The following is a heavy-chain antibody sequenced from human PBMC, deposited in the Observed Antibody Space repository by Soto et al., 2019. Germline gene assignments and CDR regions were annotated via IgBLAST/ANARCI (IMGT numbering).Heavy chain of an antibody. J-gene: IGHJ6*02. CDR3: ARDPVKRKDDFWSGWGYYYYGMDV. CDR1: GYTFTGYY. D-gene: IGHD3-3*01. V-gene: IGHV1-2*04. CDR2: INPNSGGT. Sequence: ASVKVSCKASGYTFTGYYMHWVRQAPGQGLEWMGWINPNSGGTNYAQKFQGWVTMTRDTSISTAYMELSRLRSDDTAVYYCARDPVKRKDDFWSGWGYYYYGMDVWGQGTTVTVSS.